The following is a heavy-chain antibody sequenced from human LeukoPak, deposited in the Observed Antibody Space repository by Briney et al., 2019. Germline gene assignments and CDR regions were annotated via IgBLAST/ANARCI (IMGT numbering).Heavy chain of an antibody. J-gene: IGHJ3*02. CDR1: GFTFSGSA. D-gene: IGHD4-17*01. CDR3: TRPTYGDYYLDAFDI. V-gene: IGHV3-73*01. CDR2: IRSKANSYAT. Sequence: GGSLRLSCAASGFTFSGSAMHWVRQASGKGLEWVGRIRSKANSYATAYAASVKGRFTISRDDSKNTAYLQMNSLKTEDTAVHYCTRPTYGDYYLDAFDIWGQGTMVTVSS.